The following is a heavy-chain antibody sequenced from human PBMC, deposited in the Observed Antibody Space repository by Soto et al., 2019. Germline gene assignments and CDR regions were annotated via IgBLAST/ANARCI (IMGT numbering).Heavy chain of an antibody. J-gene: IGHJ6*02. CDR1: GYSIASGYF. CDR2: IYHAGSV. Sequence: SETLSLTCAVSGYSIASGYFWAWLRQSPGKGLEWIGSIYHAGSVYYNPSLNSRVAVSLDTSKNHFSLQLTTVTAADTAVYYCARTFEYSGMDVWGQGTTVTVSS. D-gene: IGHD3-9*01. CDR3: ARTFEYSGMDV. V-gene: IGHV4-38-2*01.